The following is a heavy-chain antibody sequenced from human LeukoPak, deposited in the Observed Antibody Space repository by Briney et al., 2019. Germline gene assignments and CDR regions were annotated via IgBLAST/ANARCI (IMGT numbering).Heavy chain of an antibody. J-gene: IGHJ4*02. D-gene: IGHD3-10*01. Sequence: ASVKVSCKASGYTFTGYYMHWVRQAPGQGLEWMGWINPNSGVTNFAQKFQGRVTMTRDTSISTDYMELSRLRSDDTAVYYCARGLIWFGELSFDYWGQGTLVTSST. V-gene: IGHV1-2*02. CDR3: ARGLIWFGELSFDY. CDR1: GYTFTGYY. CDR2: INPNSGVT.